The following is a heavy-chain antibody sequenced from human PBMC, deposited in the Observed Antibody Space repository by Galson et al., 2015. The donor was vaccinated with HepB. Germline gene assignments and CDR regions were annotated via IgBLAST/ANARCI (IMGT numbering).Heavy chain of an antibody. V-gene: IGHV4-30-4*07. CDR3: ARGRNDYGDYPDY. CDR2: IYYSGST. J-gene: IGHJ4*02. D-gene: IGHD4-17*01. CDR1: GDSISSGGYS. Sequence: TLSLTCGVSGDSISSGGYSWSWIRQPPGKGLEWIGNIYYSGSTSYSPSLKSRLTISLDTSKNQFSLELSSVTAADTAVYYCARGRNDYGDYPDYWGQGTLVTVSS.